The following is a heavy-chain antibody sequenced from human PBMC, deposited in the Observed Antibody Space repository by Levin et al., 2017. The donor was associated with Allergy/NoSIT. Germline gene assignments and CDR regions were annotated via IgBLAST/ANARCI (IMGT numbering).Heavy chain of an antibody. V-gene: IGHV1-2*02. Sequence: ASVKVSCQASGYTFTGFYIHWVRQAPGQGLEWMGWINPNSGATDYTQKFQGGVTMTRDTSISTVYMELSRLTSDDTAVYYCAGSQLVTGIDYWGQGTLVTVSS. CDR1: GYTFTGFY. CDR2: INPNSGAT. J-gene: IGHJ4*02. CDR3: AGSQLVTGIDY. D-gene: IGHD6-13*01.